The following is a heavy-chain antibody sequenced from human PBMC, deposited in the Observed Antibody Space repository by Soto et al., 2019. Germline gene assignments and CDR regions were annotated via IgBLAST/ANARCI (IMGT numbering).Heavy chain of an antibody. V-gene: IGHV3-30-3*01. J-gene: IGHJ4*02. Sequence: GGSLRLSCAASKFTFSSYAMHWVRQAPGKGLEWVAVISYDGSNKYYADSVKGRFTISRDNSKNTLYLQMNSLRAEDTAVCYCARGGRDIVDVADYWGQGTLVTVSS. CDR3: ARGGRDIVDVADY. CDR2: ISYDGSNK. D-gene: IGHD5-12*01. CDR1: KFTFSSYA.